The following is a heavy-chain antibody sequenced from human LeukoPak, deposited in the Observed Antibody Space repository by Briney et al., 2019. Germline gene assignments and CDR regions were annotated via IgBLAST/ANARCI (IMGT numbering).Heavy chain of an antibody. J-gene: IGHJ4*02. CDR2: ISGSGGST. Sequence: PGGSLRLSCAASGFTFSSYAMSWVRQAPGKGLEWVSAISGSGGSTYYADSVKGRFTISRDNSKNTLYLQMNSLRAEDTAVYYCAKGGSGSYYVGEFDYWGQGTLVTVSS. CDR3: AKGGSGSYYVGEFDY. D-gene: IGHD1-26*01. CDR1: GFTFSSYA. V-gene: IGHV3-23*01.